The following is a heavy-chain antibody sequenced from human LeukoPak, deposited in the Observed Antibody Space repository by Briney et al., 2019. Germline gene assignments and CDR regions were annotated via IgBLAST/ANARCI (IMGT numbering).Heavy chain of an antibody. J-gene: IGHJ4*02. V-gene: IGHV1-69*04. CDR3: AREDARGGGPVDY. D-gene: IGHD2-15*01. Sequence: GASVKVSCKASGGTFSSYAISWVRQAPGQGLEWMGRIIPILGIANYAQKFQGRVTITADKSTSTAYMELSSLRSEDTAVYYCAREDARGGGPVDYWGQGTLVTVSS. CDR1: GGTFSSYA. CDR2: IIPILGIA.